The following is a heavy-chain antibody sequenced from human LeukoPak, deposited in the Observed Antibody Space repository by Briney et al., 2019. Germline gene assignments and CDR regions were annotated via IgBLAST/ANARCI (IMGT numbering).Heavy chain of an antibody. CDR3: ARGRVSSSTWYSTYYYFFYMDF. D-gene: IGHD4-11*01. Sequence: SETLSLTCTVSDDSITMYYWTWIRQPPGKGLGWIGYVDHTGSTKFNPSLNGRVSISRDTSNNFFSLRLRSVTAADTAVYFCARGRVSSSTWYSTYYYFFYMDFWGKGTTVTVSS. CDR1: DDSITMYY. V-gene: IGHV4-59*01. J-gene: IGHJ6*03. CDR2: VDHTGST.